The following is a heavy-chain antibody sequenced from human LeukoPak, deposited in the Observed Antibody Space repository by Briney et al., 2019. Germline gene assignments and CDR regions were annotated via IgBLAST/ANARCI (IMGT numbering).Heavy chain of an antibody. D-gene: IGHD3-10*01. CDR1: GDSMSRSPHY. CDR3: ARDSSPFFGSGSHYPNWFDP. CDR2: SSTSGNA. V-gene: IGHV4-61*02. J-gene: IGHJ5*02. Sequence: SETLSLTCTVSGDSMSRSPHYWSWVRQPAGKRLEWIGRSSTSGNANYNPSLKSRVTILVDTSKNHFSLELNSVTAADTGVYYCARDSSPFFGSGSHYPNWFDPWGQGILATVSS.